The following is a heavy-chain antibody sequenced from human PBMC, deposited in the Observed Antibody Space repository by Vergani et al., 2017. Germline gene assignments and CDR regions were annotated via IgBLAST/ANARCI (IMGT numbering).Heavy chain of an antibody. J-gene: IGHJ5*02. V-gene: IGHV3-30*18. CDR3: AKEAIYGDYASWFDP. D-gene: IGHD4-17*01. Sequence: QVQLVESGGGVVQPGMSLRLSCAASGFTFSSYGMHWVRQAPGKGLEWVAVISYDGSNKYYADSVKGRFTISRDNSKNTLYLQMNSLRAEDTAVYYCAKEAIYGDYASWFDPWGQGTLVTVSS. CDR1: GFTFSSYG. CDR2: ISYDGSNK.